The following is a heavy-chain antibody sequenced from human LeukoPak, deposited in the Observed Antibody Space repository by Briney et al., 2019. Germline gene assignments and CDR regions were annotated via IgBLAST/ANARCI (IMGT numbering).Heavy chain of an antibody. J-gene: IGHJ4*02. V-gene: IGHV3-30-3*01. Sequence: GGSLRLSCAASGFTFSNYAMHWVRQAPGEGLEWVAVISYDGSNTFYADSVKGRFTISRDNSKNTLYLQMNSLRAEDTAVYYCAKARGYGDYPYYFDYWGRGTLVTVSS. CDR1: GFTFSNYA. D-gene: IGHD4-17*01. CDR2: ISYDGSNT. CDR3: AKARGYGDYPYYFDY.